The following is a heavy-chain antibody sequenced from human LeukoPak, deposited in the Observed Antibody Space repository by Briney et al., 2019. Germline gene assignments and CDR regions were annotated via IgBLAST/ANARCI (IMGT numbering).Heavy chain of an antibody. J-gene: IGHJ4*02. CDR1: SASISTYY. CDR2: IYHSGTS. D-gene: IGHD3-10*01. Sequence: SETLSLTCTVSSASISTYYWSWIRQPPGKGLEWIGYIYHSGTSNYNPSLKSRVTMSVGTSKSQFSLSLSSVTSADTAVYYCAKAAKYYFGSDTYYYFDYWGQGTLVTVSS. V-gene: IGHV4-59*01. CDR3: AKAAKYYFGSDTYYYFDY.